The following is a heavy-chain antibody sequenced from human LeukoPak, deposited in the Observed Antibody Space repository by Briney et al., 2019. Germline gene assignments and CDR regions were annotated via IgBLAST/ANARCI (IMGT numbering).Heavy chain of an antibody. Sequence: GGSLRLSCAASGFTFSNYWMSWVRQAPGKGLEWVAHINKDGSEIYYVDSVKGRFTISRDNAKSSLSLQMNSLRVEDTAVYYWARDKVTYWGQGILVTVSS. CDR3: ARDKVTY. V-gene: IGHV3-7*01. J-gene: IGHJ4*02. CDR2: INKDGSEI. CDR1: GFTFSNYW.